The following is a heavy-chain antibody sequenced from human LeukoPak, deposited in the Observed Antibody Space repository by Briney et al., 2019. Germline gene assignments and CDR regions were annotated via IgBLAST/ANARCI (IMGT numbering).Heavy chain of an antibody. CDR3: AKDIMVRGVITSLGIYYYYGMDV. CDR1: GFTFSSYG. V-gene: IGHV3-30*18. CDR2: ISYDGSNK. D-gene: IGHD3-10*01. J-gene: IGHJ6*02. Sequence: QPGRSLRLSCAASGFTFSSYGMHWVRQAPGKGLEWVAVISYDGSNKYYADSVKGRFTISRDNSKNTLYLQMNSLRAEDTAVYYCAKDIMVRGVITSLGIYYYYGMDVWGQGTTVTVSS.